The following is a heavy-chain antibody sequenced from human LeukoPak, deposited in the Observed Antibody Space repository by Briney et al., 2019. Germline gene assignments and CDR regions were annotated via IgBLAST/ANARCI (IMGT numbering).Heavy chain of an antibody. V-gene: IGHV3-7*01. CDR3: ARDATRGGDNDY. Sequence: HPGGSLRLSCAASGFTFSSHWMTWVRQAPGKGLEWVANINEDGSYKFHADSVKGRLTISRDNAKNSLYLQMNSLRADDTAVYYCARDATRGGDNDYWGQGTRVIVSS. J-gene: IGHJ4*02. D-gene: IGHD2-21*02. CDR1: GFTFSSHW. CDR2: INEDGSYK.